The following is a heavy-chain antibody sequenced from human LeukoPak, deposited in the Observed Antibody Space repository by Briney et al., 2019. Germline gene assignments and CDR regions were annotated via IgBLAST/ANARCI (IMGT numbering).Heavy chain of an antibody. CDR1: GFTFSRYW. Sequence: SGGSLRLSCVASGFTFSRYWMHWVRQAPGKGLVWVSRINSDGRSTNYADSVKGRFSISRDNAENTLYLQMNSLRVEDTAVYYCVRGADTGYSSDSWGQGTLVTVSS. CDR3: VRGADTGYSSDS. CDR2: INSDGRST. J-gene: IGHJ4*02. V-gene: IGHV3-74*01. D-gene: IGHD3-9*01.